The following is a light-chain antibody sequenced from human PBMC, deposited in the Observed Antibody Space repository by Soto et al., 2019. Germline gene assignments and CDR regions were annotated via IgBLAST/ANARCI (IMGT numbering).Light chain of an antibody. CDR3: QQYNNWPPIT. CDR1: QSVRNN. J-gene: IGKJ5*01. V-gene: IGKV3-15*01. Sequence: EITMTQSPATLSVSPGERATLSCRASQSVRNNLAWYQQKPGQAPRLLIYYASTRATGIPARFSGSGSGTEFTLTISSLQSEDFALYYCQQYNNWPPITFGQGTRLEIK. CDR2: YAS.